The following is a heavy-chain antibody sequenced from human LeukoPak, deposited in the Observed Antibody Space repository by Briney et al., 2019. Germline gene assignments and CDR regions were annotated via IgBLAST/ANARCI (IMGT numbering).Heavy chain of an antibody. CDR2: LYYSGST. D-gene: IGHD5-12*01. CDR1: GGSISNYY. CDR3: ARSQYSEYDYGL. Sequence: SETLSLTCTVSGGSISNYYWGWIRQPPGKGLEWIGYLYYSGSTDYNPSLKSRVTISVDTSKNQFSLKLKSVTAADTAVYYCARSQYSEYDYGLWGQGTLVTVSS. V-gene: IGHV4-59*01. J-gene: IGHJ4*02.